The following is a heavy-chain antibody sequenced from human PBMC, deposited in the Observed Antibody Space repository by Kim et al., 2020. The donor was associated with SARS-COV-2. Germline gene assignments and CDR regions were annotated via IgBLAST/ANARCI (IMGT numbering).Heavy chain of an antibody. Sequence: SGPTLVNPTQTLTLTCTFSGFSLSTSGMCVIWIRQPPGKALEWLALIDWDDDKYYSTSLKTRLTISKDTSKNQVVLTMTNMDPVDTATYYCARTLDEYYYDSSGYRPFDYWGQGTLVTVSS. CDR3: ARTLDEYYYDSSGYRPFDY. D-gene: IGHD3-22*01. J-gene: IGHJ4*02. CDR2: IDWDDDK. V-gene: IGHV2-70*01. CDR1: GFSLSTSGMC.